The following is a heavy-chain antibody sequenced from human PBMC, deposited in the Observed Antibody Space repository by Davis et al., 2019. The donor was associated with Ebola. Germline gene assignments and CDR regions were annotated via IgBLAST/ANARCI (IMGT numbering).Heavy chain of an antibody. CDR2: ISVDGTLT. D-gene: IGHD2-21*02. V-gene: IGHV3-43*02. CDR1: GFTFDNYA. Sequence: GESLKISCAASGFTFDNYAMHWVRQVPGKGLECVSLISVDGTLTYYADSVKGRFTISRDSSKNSLYLQMNSLRSEDTALYYCGKADCGGDCRVVDFWGQGTLVTVSA. J-gene: IGHJ4*02. CDR3: GKADCGGDCRVVDF.